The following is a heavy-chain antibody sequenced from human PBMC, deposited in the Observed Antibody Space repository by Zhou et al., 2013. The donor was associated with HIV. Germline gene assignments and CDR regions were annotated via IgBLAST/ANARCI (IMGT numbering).Heavy chain of an antibody. CDR2: MNPNSGNT. Sequence: QVQLVQSGAEVKKPGASVKVSCKASGYTFTTYDINWVRQATGQGLEWMGWMNPNSGNTGYAQKFQGRVTIIRNTSISTAYMELSSLRSEDTAVYYCARGRKYHDFWSGYGYYMDVWGKGTTVTVSS. CDR1: GYTFTTYD. V-gene: IGHV1-8*03. D-gene: IGHD3-3*01. J-gene: IGHJ6*03. CDR3: ARGRKYHDFWSGYGYYMDV.